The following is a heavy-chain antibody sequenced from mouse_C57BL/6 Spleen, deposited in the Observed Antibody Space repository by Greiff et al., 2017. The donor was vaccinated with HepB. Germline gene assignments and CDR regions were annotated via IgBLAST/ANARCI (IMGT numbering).Heavy chain of an antibody. Sequence: VQLQQSGAELVRPGASVKLSCTASGFNIKDDYMHWVKQRPEQGLEWIGWIDPENGDTEYASKFQGKATITADTSSNTAYLQLSSLTSEDTAVYYCTTAAGLWYFDVWGTGTTVTVSS. J-gene: IGHJ1*03. D-gene: IGHD1-2*01. CDR2: IDPENGDT. CDR3: TTAAGLWYFDV. CDR1: GFNIKDDY. V-gene: IGHV14-4*01.